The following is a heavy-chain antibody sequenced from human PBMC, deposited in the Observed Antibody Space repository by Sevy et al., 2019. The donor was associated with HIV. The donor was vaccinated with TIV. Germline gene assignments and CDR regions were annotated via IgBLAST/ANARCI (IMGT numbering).Heavy chain of an antibody. Sequence: GGSLRLSCAASGFTFSSYGMHWVRQAPGKGLEWVAFIRYDGSNKYYADSVKGRFTISRDNSKNTLYLKMNSLRAEDTAVYYCAKGTGYSRSYYFYLADAFDIWGQGTMVTVSS. CDR2: IRYDGSNK. V-gene: IGHV3-30*02. J-gene: IGHJ3*02. CDR3: AKGTGYSRSYYFYLADAFDI. CDR1: GFTFSSYG. D-gene: IGHD1-26*01.